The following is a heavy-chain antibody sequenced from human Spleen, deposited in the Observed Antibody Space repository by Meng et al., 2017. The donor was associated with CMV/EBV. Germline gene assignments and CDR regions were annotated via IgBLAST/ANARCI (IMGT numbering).Heavy chain of an antibody. CDR1: GASISSYY. V-gene: IGHV4-59*01. D-gene: IGHD1-26*01. J-gene: IGHJ4*02. Sequence: SETLSLTCTVSGASISSYYWSWIRQPPGKGLEWIGYIYYSGSTNYNPSLKSRVTISIDTSKNQFSLKLSSVTAADTAVYYCARVWGHFDYWGQGTLVTVSS. CDR2: IYYSGST. CDR3: ARVWGHFDY.